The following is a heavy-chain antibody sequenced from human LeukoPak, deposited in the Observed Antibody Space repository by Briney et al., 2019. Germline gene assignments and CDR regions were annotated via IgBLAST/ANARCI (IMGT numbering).Heavy chain of an antibody. J-gene: IGHJ4*02. CDR3: TRVIVATKDY. V-gene: IGHV3-49*04. CDR2: IRSKNYGGTT. D-gene: IGHD5-12*01. Sequence: GGALSLSCTGSGFNFGDYAMNWVRPAPREGLEWVGCIRSKNYGGTTEYAASVKGRFTISRDDSKSIAYLQMNSLKTEDTAMYYCTRVIVATKDYWGQGTLVTVSS. CDR1: GFNFGDYA.